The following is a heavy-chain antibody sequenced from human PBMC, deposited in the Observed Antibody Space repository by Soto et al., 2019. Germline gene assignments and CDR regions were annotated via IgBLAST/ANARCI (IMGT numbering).Heavy chain of an antibody. V-gene: IGHV3-21*01. D-gene: IGHD3-22*01. Sequence: PGGSLRLSCAASGFTFSSYSMNWVRQAPGKGLEWVSSISSSSSYIYYADSVKGRFTISRDNTKNSLYLQMNSLRAEDTAVYYCARAMIGAFDIWGQGTMVTVSS. CDR1: GFTFSSYS. CDR3: ARAMIGAFDI. CDR2: ISSSSSYI. J-gene: IGHJ3*02.